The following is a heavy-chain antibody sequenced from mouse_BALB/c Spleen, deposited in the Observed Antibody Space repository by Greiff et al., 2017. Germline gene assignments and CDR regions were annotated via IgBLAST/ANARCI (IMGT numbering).Heavy chain of an antibody. D-gene: IGHD1-1*01. Sequence: QVQLQQSGPGLVAPSQSLSITCTVSGFSLTSYDISWIRQPPGKGLEWLGVIWTGGGTNYNSAFMSRLSISKDNSKSQVFLKMNSLQTDDTAIYYCGRGDGITPWFAYWGQGTLVTVSA. V-gene: IGHV2-9-2*01. CDR3: GRGDGITPWFAY. CDR2: IWTGGGT. CDR1: GFSLTSYD. J-gene: IGHJ3*01.